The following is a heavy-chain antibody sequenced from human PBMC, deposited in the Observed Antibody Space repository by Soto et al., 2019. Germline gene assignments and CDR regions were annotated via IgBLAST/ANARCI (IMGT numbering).Heavy chain of an antibody. CDR2: ISSSGSTI. CDR3: AREGSDLAQDYYYMDV. Sequence: GGSLRLSCAASGFTFSDYYMSWIRQAPGKGLEWVSYISSSGSTIYYADSVKGRFTISRDNAKNSLYLQMNSLRAEDTAVYYCAREGSDLAQDYYYMDVWGKGTTVTVSS. V-gene: IGHV3-11*01. CDR1: GFTFSDYY. J-gene: IGHJ6*03.